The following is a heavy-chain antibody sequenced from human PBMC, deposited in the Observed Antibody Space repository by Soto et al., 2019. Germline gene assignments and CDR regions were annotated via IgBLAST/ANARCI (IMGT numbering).Heavy chain of an antibody. CDR2: IYPGGSDT. CDR1: GYSFTSYW. CDR3: ARHEGYYGSPAAGLFDY. J-gene: IGHJ4*02. D-gene: IGHD3-10*01. V-gene: IGHV5-51*01. Sequence: GEAPKISCKGSGYSFTSYWIGWVRQIPGKGLEWVGIIYPGGSDTRYSPSFQGQVTISADKSISTAYLQWSSLKASDTAMYYCARHEGYYGSPAAGLFDYWGQGTLVTVSS.